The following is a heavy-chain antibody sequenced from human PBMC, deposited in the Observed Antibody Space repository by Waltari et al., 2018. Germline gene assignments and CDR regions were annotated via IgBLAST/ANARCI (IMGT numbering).Heavy chain of an antibody. D-gene: IGHD6-19*01. CDR2: IRREPYNYAT. CDR3: SGGEVTGTDF. CDR1: GFSFSGSS. J-gene: IGHJ4*02. V-gene: IGHV3-73*01. Sequence: EVQVVESGGGLVQPGGSLKLYCATSGFSFSGSSIHWVRQTSGKGLEWVGRIRREPYNYATAYSASVKGRFTISRDDSKNTAFLQMNSLMTEDTAVYYCSGGEVTGTDFWGQGTLVTVSS.